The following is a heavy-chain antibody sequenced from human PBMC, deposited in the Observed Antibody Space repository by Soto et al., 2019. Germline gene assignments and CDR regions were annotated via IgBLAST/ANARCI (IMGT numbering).Heavy chain of an antibody. CDR3: ARDPLGYCSSTSCIDY. D-gene: IGHD2-2*01. CDR2: INHSGST. CDR1: GGSFSGYY. Sequence: QVQLQQWGAGLLKPSETLSLTCAVYGGSFSGYYWSWIRQPPGKGLEWIGEINHSGSTNYNPSHKSRVTISVDTSKNQFSLKLSSVTAADTAVYYCARDPLGYCSSTSCIDYWGQGTLVTVSS. J-gene: IGHJ4*02. V-gene: IGHV4-34*01.